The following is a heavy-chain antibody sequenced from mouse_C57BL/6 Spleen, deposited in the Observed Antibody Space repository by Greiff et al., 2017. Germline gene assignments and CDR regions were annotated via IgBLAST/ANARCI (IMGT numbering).Heavy chain of an antibody. Sequence: QVQLQQPGAELVKPGASVKLSCKASGYTFTSYWMHWVKQRPGQGLEWIGMIHPNSGSTNYNEKFKSKATLTVDKSSSTAYMQLSSLTSEDSAVYYCAPGDYDYGGFAYWGQGTLVTVSA. CDR2: IHPNSGST. V-gene: IGHV1-64*01. J-gene: IGHJ3*01. CDR3: APGDYDYGGFAY. CDR1: GYTFTSYW. D-gene: IGHD2-4*01.